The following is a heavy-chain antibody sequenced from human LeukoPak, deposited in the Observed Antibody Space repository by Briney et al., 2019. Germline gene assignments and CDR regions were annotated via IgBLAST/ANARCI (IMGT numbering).Heavy chain of an antibody. Sequence: SETLSLTCTVSGGSISSYYWNWIRQPPGKGLEWIGYIYYSGSTYYNPSLKSRVTISVDPSKNQFSLNLSSVTAADTAVYYCAGLVGRYSSGLYYYYFDYWGQGTLVTVSS. CDR2: IYYSGST. V-gene: IGHV4-59*01. CDR3: AGLVGRYSSGLYYYYFDY. CDR1: GGSISSYY. D-gene: IGHD3-22*01. J-gene: IGHJ4*02.